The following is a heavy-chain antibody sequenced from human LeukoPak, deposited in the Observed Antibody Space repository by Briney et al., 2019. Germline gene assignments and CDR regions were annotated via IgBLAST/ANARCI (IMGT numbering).Heavy chain of an antibody. J-gene: IGHJ4*02. D-gene: IGHD3-22*01. Sequence: GGSLRLSCAVSGFAFGSEAMSWVRQSPARGLEWVASISPGGGTTYYADTVKGRFTISRDNSKNTLYLQMNSLRAEDTAVYYCAKKGYYDGSGYYMYYFDHWGQGTLVTVSS. CDR2: ISPGGGTT. V-gene: IGHV3-23*01. CDR1: GFAFGSEA. CDR3: AKKGYYDGSGYYMYYFDH.